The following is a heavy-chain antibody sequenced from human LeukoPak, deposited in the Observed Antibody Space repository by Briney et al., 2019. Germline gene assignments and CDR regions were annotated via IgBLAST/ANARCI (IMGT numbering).Heavy chain of an antibody. CDR3: ARDYCSSTSCSLPPRSPGDDY. CDR2: ISAYNGNT. V-gene: IGHV1-18*04. CDR1: GYTFTGYY. D-gene: IGHD2-2*01. Sequence: ASVKVSCKASGYTFTGYYMHWVRQAPGQGLEWMGWISAYNGNTNYAQKLQGRVTMTADTSTSTAYMELRSLRSDDTAVYYCARDYCSSTSCSLPPRSPGDDYWGQGTLVTVSS. J-gene: IGHJ4*02.